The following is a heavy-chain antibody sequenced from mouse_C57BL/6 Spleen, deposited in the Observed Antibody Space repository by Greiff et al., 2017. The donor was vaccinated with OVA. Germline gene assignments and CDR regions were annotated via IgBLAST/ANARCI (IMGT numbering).Heavy chain of an antibody. V-gene: IGHV5-17*01. CDR3: ATTNWYYAMDY. CDR2: ISSGSSTI. CDR1: GFTFSDYG. Sequence: EVKLVESGGGLVKPGGSLKLSCAASGFTFSDYGMHWVRQAPEKGLEWVAYISSGSSTIYYAYTVKGRFTISRDNAKNTLFRQMTSLRSEDTAMYYCATTNWYYAMDYWGQGTSVTVSS. J-gene: IGHJ4*01. D-gene: IGHD4-1*01.